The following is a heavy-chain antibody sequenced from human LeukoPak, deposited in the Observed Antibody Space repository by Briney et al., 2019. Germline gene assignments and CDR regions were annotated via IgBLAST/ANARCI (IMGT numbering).Heavy chain of an antibody. J-gene: IGHJ4*02. CDR2: IYYSGNT. Sequence: SETLSLTCTVPGGSISSYYWSWIRQPPGKGLEWIGFIYYSGNTNYNPSLKGRVTISVDTSKNQFSLKLSSVTAADTAVYYCARDLYNWNSWGQGTLVTVSS. CDR1: GGSISSYY. V-gene: IGHV4-59*01. D-gene: IGHD1-20*01. CDR3: ARDLYNWNS.